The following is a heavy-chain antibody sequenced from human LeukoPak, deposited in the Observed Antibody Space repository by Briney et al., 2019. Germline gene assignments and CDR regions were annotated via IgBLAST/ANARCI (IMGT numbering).Heavy chain of an antibody. Sequence: GGSLRLSCAASGFTFSSYAMSWVRQAPGKGLEWVSAISGSGGSTYYADSGKGRFTISRDNSKNTLYLQMNSLRAEDTAVYYCAKDPQPLTGYWLFDYWGQGTLVTVSS. CDR2: ISGSGGST. D-gene: IGHD3-9*01. CDR1: GFTFSSYA. CDR3: AKDPQPLTGYWLFDY. J-gene: IGHJ4*02. V-gene: IGHV3-23*01.